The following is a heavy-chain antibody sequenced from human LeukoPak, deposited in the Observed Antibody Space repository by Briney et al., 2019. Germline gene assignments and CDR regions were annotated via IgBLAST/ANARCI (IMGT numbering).Heavy chain of an antibody. CDR1: GFTFSSYS. D-gene: IGHD2-15*01. CDR2: XXXXXSYI. Sequence: PGGSLRLSCAASGFTFSSYSMNWVRQAPGKGLEWVSSXXXXXSYIYYADSVKGRFTIARDNAKNSLYLQMNSLRAEDTAVYYCARDEVAYCSGGSCYSTWFDPWGQGTLVTVSS. J-gene: IGHJ5*02. V-gene: IGHV3-21*06. CDR3: ARDEVAYCSGGSCYSTWFDP.